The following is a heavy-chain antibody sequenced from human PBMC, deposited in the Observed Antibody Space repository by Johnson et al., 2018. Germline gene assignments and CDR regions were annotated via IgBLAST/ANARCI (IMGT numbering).Heavy chain of an antibody. CDR3: AKAAKPEYYDFGSGYYFPADYYYYYGMDV. D-gene: IGHD3-3*01. J-gene: IGHJ6*02. V-gene: IGHV3-23*04. CDR1: GFTFSSYD. Sequence: VQLVESGGGLVQPGGSLRLSCAASGFTFSSYDMHWVRQATGKGLEWVSAISGSGGSTYYADSVKGRFTISRDNSKNTLELQMNSLRAEDTAVYYCAKAAKPEYYDFGSGYYFPADYYYYYGMDVWGQGTTVTVSS. CDR2: ISGSGGST.